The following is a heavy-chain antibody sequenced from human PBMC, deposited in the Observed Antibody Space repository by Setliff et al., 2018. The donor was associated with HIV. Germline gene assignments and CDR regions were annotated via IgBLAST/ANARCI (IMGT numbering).Heavy chain of an antibody. V-gene: IGHV1-18*01. J-gene: IGHJ6*03. D-gene: IGHD3-3*01. CDR3: ARAAISTIFGVVKNPHNYYMDV. Sequence: ASVKVSCKASGYTFTSYGISWVRQAPGQGLEWMGWISAYNGNTNYAQKFQGRVTITRDTSASTAYMELSSLRSEDTAVYYCARAAISTIFGVVKNPHNYYMDVWGKGTTVTVSS. CDR1: GYTFTSYG. CDR2: ISAYNGNT.